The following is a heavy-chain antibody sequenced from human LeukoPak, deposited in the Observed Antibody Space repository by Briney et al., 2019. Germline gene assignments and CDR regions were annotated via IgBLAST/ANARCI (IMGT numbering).Heavy chain of an antibody. D-gene: IGHD3-22*01. CDR2: IYYSGST. Sequence: PSETLSLTCTVSGGSISSSSYYWGWIRQPPGKGLEWIGYIYYSGSTNYNPSLKSRVTISVDTPKNQFSLKLSSVTAADTAVYYCARYYYDSSVPAFDIWGQGTMVTVSS. CDR3: ARYYYDSSVPAFDI. V-gene: IGHV4-61*05. J-gene: IGHJ3*02. CDR1: GGSISSSSYY.